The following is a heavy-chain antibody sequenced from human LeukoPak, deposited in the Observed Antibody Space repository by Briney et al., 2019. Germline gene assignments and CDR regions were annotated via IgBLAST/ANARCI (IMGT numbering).Heavy chain of an antibody. CDR3: ARWGYNWNYFDY. V-gene: IGHV4-59*01. J-gene: IGHJ4*02. D-gene: IGHD1-20*01. CDR2: IYDSGST. CDR1: GGSISSYY. Sequence: SETLSLTCTVSGGSISSYYWSWIRQPPGKGLEWIGYIYDSGSTNYNPSLKSRVTISVDTSKNQFSLKLSSVTAADTAVYYCARWGYNWNYFDYWGQGTLVTVSS.